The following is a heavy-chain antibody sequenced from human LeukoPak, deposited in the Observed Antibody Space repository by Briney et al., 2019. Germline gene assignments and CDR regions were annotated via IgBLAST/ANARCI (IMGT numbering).Heavy chain of an antibody. CDR2: INHSGST. V-gene: IGHV4-34*01. CDR1: GGSFSGYY. Sequence: PSETLSLTCTVYGGSFSGYYWSWIRQPPGKGLEWIGEINHSGSTNYNPSLKSRVTISVDTSKNQFSLKLSSVTAADTAVYYCARKAHYYGSKGGFYGMDVWGQGTTVTVSS. D-gene: IGHD3-10*01. CDR3: ARKAHYYGSKGGFYGMDV. J-gene: IGHJ6*02.